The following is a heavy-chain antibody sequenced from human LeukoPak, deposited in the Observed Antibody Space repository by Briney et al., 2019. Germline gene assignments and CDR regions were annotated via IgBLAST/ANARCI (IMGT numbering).Heavy chain of an antibody. CDR1: GGSISSSNW. V-gene: IGHV4-4*02. CDR3: ARGRGYSYGFDYYYYYMDV. J-gene: IGHJ6*03. D-gene: IGHD5-18*01. CDR2: IYHSGST. Sequence: PSGTLSLTCAVSGGSISSSNWWSWVRQPPGKGLEWIGEIYHSGSTNYNPSLKSRVTISVDTSKNQFSLKLSSVTAADTAVYYCARGRGYSYGFDYYYYYMDVWGKGTTVTVSS.